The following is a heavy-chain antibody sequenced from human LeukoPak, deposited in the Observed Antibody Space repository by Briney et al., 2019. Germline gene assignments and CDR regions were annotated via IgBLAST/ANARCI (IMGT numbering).Heavy chain of an antibody. Sequence: SVKVSCKASGGTFSSYAFSWVRQAPGQELEWMGGIIPIFGTASYAQKFQGRVTIATDESTSTAYMELSSLRSEDTAVYYCASESTSNFYMDVWGKGTTVTVSS. J-gene: IGHJ6*03. D-gene: IGHD2-2*01. CDR1: GGTFSSYA. CDR3: ASESTSNFYMDV. CDR2: IIPIFGTA. V-gene: IGHV1-69*05.